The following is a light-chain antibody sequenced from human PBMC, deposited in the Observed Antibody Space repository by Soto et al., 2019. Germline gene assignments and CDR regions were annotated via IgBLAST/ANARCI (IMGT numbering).Light chain of an antibody. CDR1: QSVSSN. CDR3: QQYNNWPLS. Sequence: EIVMTQSPATLSVSPGERATLSCRASQSVSSNLAWYQQKPGQAPRLLIYGASTRATGTPARFSGSGSGTEFTLTIGSLQSEDFAVFYCQQYNNWPLSFGGGTKVDI. CDR2: GAS. V-gene: IGKV3-15*01. J-gene: IGKJ4*01.